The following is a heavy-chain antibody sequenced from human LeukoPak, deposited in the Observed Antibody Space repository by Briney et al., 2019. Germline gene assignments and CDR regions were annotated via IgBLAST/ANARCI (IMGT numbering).Heavy chain of an antibody. V-gene: IGHV1-18*01. CDR3: ARDQEMATGFDY. Sequence: ASVKVSCKASGYTFTSFGISWVRRAPGQGLEWMGWISAYNGNTNYAQKLQGRVTMTTDTSTSTAYMELRSLGSDDTAVYYCARDQEMATGFDYWGQGTLVTVSS. J-gene: IGHJ4*02. CDR2: ISAYNGNT. D-gene: IGHD5-24*01. CDR1: GYTFTSFG.